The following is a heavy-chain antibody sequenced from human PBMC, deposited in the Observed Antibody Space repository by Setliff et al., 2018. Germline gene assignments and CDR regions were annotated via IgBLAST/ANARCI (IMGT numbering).Heavy chain of an antibody. CDR3: ARMSTSGPHYDY. D-gene: IGHD2-8*02. Sequence: GASVKVSCKTSGDTLSASIISWVRQAPGQTLEWMGWIHAGSSNTLYSQRFQDRITISRDTSATTVHMELSSLRSDDTAVYYCARMSTSGPHYDYWGQGTLVTVSS. J-gene: IGHJ4*02. V-gene: IGHV1-3*01. CDR1: GDTLSASI. CDR2: IHAGSSNT.